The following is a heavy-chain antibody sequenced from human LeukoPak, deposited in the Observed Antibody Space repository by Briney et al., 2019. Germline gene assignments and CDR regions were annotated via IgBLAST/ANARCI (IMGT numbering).Heavy chain of an antibody. V-gene: IGHV3-7*01. D-gene: IGHD1-7*01. Sequence: PGGSLRLSCAASGFTLSSYWMSWVRQAPGKGLEWVANIKKDGSEKWYVDSVEGRYTISRDHAKNSLYLQMNSLRVADTAVYYCVRSGTSANFDYWGQGTLVTVSS. CDR1: GFTLSSYW. CDR3: VRSGTSANFDY. J-gene: IGHJ4*02. CDR2: IKKDGSEK.